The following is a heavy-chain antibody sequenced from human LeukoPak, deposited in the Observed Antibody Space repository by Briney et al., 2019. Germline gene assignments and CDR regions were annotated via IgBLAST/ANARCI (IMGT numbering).Heavy chain of an antibody. Sequence: SETLSLTCTVSTDSISSYYWSWIRQPAGKGLEWIGRINTSGSINYNPSLKSRATISGDTSKNQFSLKLNSVTAADTAVYYCARAKPNWNPPDYWGQGTLVTVSS. CDR2: INTSGSI. CDR3: ARAKPNWNPPDY. D-gene: IGHD1-1*01. V-gene: IGHV4-4*07. CDR1: TDSISSYY. J-gene: IGHJ4*02.